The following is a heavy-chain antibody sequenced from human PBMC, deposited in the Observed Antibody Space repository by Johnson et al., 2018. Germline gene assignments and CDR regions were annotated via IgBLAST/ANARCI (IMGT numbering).Heavy chain of an antibody. CDR3: ARGVRRAARPRDSYYYRDG. CDR2: ISHSGST. Sequence: QVQLQESGPGVVKPSETLSLTCTVSAGSIRSDYWNWIRQAPGKRLEWIGYISHSGSTSYNPSLRSRVTILADTSKNQFSLNLNSVTAADTAVYYCARGVRRAARPRDSYYYRDGWGKGTTVIVSS. D-gene: IGHD6-6*01. J-gene: IGHJ6*03. V-gene: IGHV4-59*03. CDR1: AGSIRSDY.